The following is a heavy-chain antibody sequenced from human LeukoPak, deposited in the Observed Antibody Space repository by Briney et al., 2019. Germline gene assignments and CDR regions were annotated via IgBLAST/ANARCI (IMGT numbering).Heavy chain of an antibody. CDR1: GFTFSSYG. D-gene: IGHD3-22*01. Sequence: GGSLRLSCAASGFTFSSYGMHWVRQAPGKGLEWVAVISYDGSNKYYADSVKGRFTISRDNSKNTLYLQMNSLRAEDTAVYYCAKFPEYYYDSSGEIDFDYWGQGTLVTVSS. CDR3: AKFPEYYYDSSGEIDFDY. V-gene: IGHV3-30*18. J-gene: IGHJ4*02. CDR2: ISYDGSNK.